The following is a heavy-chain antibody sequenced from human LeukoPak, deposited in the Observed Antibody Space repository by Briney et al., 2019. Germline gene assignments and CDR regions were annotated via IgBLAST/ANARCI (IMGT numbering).Heavy chain of an antibody. Sequence: GGSLRLSCAASGFTFRSYWMHWVRQAPGKGLEWVSRVIRDGSFTNYADSVKGRFTISRDNAKNTLYLQMSSLRAEDTAVYFRVRDGGDFNFDYWGQGSLVTVSS. CDR3: VRDGGDFNFDY. CDR2: VIRDGSFT. V-gene: IGHV3-74*01. CDR1: GFTFRSYW. J-gene: IGHJ4*02. D-gene: IGHD2-21*02.